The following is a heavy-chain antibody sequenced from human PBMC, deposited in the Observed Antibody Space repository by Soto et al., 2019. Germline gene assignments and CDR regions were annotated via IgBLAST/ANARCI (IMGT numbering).Heavy chain of an antibody. V-gene: IGHV4-39*01. CDR1: GESISSSSYY. J-gene: IGHJ4*02. CDR2: IYYSGSN. CDR3: DRQRKQVVTQAYFDH. D-gene: IGHD2-21*02. Sequence: SETLSLTCIVSGESISSSSYYWGWIRQPPGKGLEWIVSIYYSGSNYYNPSFKSRATITIDTSKNQFSLKLSSVTATDTAVYYCDRQRKQVVTQAYFDHWGQGALVTVYS.